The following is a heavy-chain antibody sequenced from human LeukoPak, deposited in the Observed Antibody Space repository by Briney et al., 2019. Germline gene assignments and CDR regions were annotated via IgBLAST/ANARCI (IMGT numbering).Heavy chain of an antibody. CDR2: ISSSSSYI. V-gene: IGHV3-21*01. Sequence: KSGGSLRLSCAASGFTFSSYSMNWVRQAPGKGLEWVSSISSSSSYIYYADSVKGRFTISRDNAKNSLYLQVNSLRAEDTAVYYCASYPGSVLFDPWGQGTLVTVSS. CDR1: GFTFSSYS. J-gene: IGHJ5*02. CDR3: ASYPGSVLFDP.